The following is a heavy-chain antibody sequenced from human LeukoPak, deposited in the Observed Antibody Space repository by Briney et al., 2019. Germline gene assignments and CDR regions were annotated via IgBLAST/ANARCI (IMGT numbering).Heavy chain of an antibody. CDR3: ARMGYYDFWSGYYGGGDY. Sequence: GGSLRLSCAASGFTFSSYSMNWVRQAPGKGLEWVSSISSSSSSIYYADLVKGRFTISRDNDKNSLYLQMNSLRAEDTAVYYCARMGYYDFWSGYYGGGDYWGQGTLVTVSS. V-gene: IGHV3-21*01. D-gene: IGHD3-3*01. CDR1: GFTFSSYS. CDR2: ISSSSSSI. J-gene: IGHJ4*02.